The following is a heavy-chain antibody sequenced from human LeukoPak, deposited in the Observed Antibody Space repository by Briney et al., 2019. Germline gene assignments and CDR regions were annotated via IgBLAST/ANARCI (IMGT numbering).Heavy chain of an antibody. CDR1: GFTFSSYA. Sequence: GGSLRLSCVASGFTFSSYAMHWVRQAPGKGLEWEAVISYDGSNKYYADSVKGRFTFSRDNSKNTLSLQMNSLRAEDTAVYYCARESTGVAAAGLAFDIWGQGTMVTVS. V-gene: IGHV3-30*04. CDR3: ARESTGVAAAGLAFDI. J-gene: IGHJ3*02. CDR2: ISYDGSNK. D-gene: IGHD6-13*01.